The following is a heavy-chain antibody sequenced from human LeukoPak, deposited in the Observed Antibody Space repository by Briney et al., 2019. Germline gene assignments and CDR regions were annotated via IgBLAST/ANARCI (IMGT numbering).Heavy chain of an antibody. CDR1: GYTFPSYY. D-gene: IGHD2-15*01. CDR2: ISAYNGNT. J-gene: IGHJ5*02. Sequence: ASVKVSCKASGYTFPSYYMHWVRQAPGQGLEWMGWISAYNGNTNYAQKLQGRVTMTTDTSTSTAYMELRSLRSDDTAVYYCARDSRYCSGGSCYSGWFDPWGQGTLVTVSS. V-gene: IGHV1-18*04. CDR3: ARDSRYCSGGSCYSGWFDP.